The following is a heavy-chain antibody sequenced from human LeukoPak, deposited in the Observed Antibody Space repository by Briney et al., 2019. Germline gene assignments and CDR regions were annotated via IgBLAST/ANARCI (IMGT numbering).Heavy chain of an antibody. V-gene: IGHV4-38-2*02. D-gene: IGHD6-13*01. CDR3: ARGRAGDY. CDR1: GYSISSGYY. J-gene: IGHJ4*02. Sequence: SETLSLTCTVSGYSISSGYYWGWIRQPPGKGLEWIGEINHSGSTNYNPSLKSRVTISVDTSKNQFSLKLSSVTAADTAVYYCARGRAGDYWGQGTLVTVSS. CDR2: INHSGST.